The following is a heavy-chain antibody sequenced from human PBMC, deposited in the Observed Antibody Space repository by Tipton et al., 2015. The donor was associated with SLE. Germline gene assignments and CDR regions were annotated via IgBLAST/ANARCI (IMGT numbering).Heavy chain of an antibody. CDR1: GGSISSYY. Sequence: TLSLTCTVSGGSISSYYWSWIRQPPGKGLEWIGYIYYSGSTNYNPSLKSRVTISVDTSKNQSSLKLSSVTAADTAVYYCARDRGYYGPGIPEYFDYWGQGTLVTVSS. D-gene: IGHD3-10*01. V-gene: IGHV4-59*01. CDR2: IYYSGST. CDR3: ARDRGYYGPGIPEYFDY. J-gene: IGHJ4*02.